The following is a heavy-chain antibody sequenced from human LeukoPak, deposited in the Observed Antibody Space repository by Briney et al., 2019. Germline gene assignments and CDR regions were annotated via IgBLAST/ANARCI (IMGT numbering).Heavy chain of an antibody. D-gene: IGHD2-15*01. CDR1: GGSISSYY. Sequence: PSETLSLTCSVSGGSISSYYWSWIRQPPGKGLECIGYIHYSGSTNYNPSLKSRVTISVDTSKNQFSLKLSSVTAADTAVYYCARAPGRGDAFDIWGQGTMVTVSS. CDR2: IHYSGST. V-gene: IGHV4-59*01. CDR3: ARAPGRGDAFDI. J-gene: IGHJ3*02.